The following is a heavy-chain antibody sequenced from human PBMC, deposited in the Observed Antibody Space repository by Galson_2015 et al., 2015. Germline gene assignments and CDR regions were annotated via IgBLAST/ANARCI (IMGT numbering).Heavy chain of an antibody. CDR3: ARASIRYGSGSSVAFDI. D-gene: IGHD3-10*01. J-gene: IGHJ3*02. CDR2: INPNSGGT. Sequence: QSGAEVKKPGASVKVSCKASGYTFTGHYMHWVRQAPGQGLEWMGRINPNSGGTNYAQKFQGRVTMTRDTSISTAYMELSRLRSDDTAVYYCARASIRYGSGSSVAFDIWGQGTRVTVSS. V-gene: IGHV1-2*06. CDR1: GYTFTGHY.